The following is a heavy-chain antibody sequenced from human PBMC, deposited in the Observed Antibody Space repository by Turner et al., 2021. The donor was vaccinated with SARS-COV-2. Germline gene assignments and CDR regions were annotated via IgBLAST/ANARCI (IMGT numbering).Heavy chain of an antibody. Sequence: QEQLVESGGGVVQPGGSLRLSCSASGITFTSYAMHWLRRAPGNGLQCMAAISYDGSSAFYADSVQGRFRISRDDSKNTLYLQISSLTSEDTAIYFCASDHEYTQRWWGELFEYWGQGTPVTVSS. CDR1: GITFTSYA. CDR3: ASDHEYTQRWWGELFEY. D-gene: IGHD3-16*01. CDR2: ISYDGSSA. V-gene: IGHV3-30*04. J-gene: IGHJ4*02.